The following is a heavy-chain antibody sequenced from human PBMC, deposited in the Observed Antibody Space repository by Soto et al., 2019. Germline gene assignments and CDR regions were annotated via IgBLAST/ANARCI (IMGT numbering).Heavy chain of an antibody. CDR3: ARSPPSSYYGGSGTFDY. Sequence: QLQLQESGPGLVRPSGTLSLTCAVSGGFTSTNNWWSWVRQPPGKGVEWIGDAYHSGSTEYNPSLKGRVSISVDKSKNQISLKLTSATAADTAVYYCARSPPSSYYGGSGTFDYWGQGTLVTVSS. CDR2: AYHSGST. CDR1: GGFTSTNNW. J-gene: IGHJ4*02. D-gene: IGHD3-10*01. V-gene: IGHV4-4*02.